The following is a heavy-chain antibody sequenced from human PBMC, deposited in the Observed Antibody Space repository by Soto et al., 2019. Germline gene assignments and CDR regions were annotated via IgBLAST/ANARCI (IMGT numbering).Heavy chain of an antibody. Sequence: GASVKVSCKASGYTFSDYYIHWVRQAPRQGLEWMGGIIPIFGTANYAQKFQGRVTITADESTSTAYMELSSLRSEDTAVYYCARVRVFGLFDPWGQGTLVTVSS. CDR1: GYTFSDYY. CDR2: IIPIFGTA. J-gene: IGHJ5*02. V-gene: IGHV1-69*13. CDR3: ARVRVFGLFDP. D-gene: IGHD3-3*01.